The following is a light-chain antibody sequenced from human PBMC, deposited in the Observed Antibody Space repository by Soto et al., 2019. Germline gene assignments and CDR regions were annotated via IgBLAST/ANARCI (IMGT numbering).Light chain of an antibody. V-gene: IGLV1-44*01. J-gene: IGLJ1*01. CDR3: AAWDDSLTGYV. CDR2: SYN. CDR1: SSNIGNNA. Sequence: QSVLTQPPSASGTPGQRVTISCSRSSSNIGNNAVNWYQQLPGTAPKLLIYSYNQRPSGVPDRFSGSKSGTSASLAISGLQSEDAADYYCAAWDDSLTGYVFGTGTKLTVL.